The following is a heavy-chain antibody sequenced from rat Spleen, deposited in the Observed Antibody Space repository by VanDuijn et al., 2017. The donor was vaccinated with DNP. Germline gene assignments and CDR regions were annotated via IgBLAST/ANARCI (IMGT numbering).Heavy chain of an antibody. J-gene: IGHJ2*01. V-gene: IGHV2-6*01. D-gene: IGHD1-12*03. CDR2: IPSGGST. Sequence: QVQLKESGPGLVQPSQTLSLTCTVSGFSLSSYHVSWVRQPPGRGLEWIAAIPSGGSTNYNSALKSRLSISRDTSKSQVFLKVNSLQTEDTAMYFCAKYDGYYSYWGQGVMVTVSS. CDR1: GFSLSSYH. CDR3: AKYDGYYSY.